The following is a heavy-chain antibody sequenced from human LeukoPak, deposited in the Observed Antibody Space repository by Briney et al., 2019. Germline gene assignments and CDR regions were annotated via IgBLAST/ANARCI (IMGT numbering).Heavy chain of an antibody. Sequence: QAGGSLRLSCAASGFTFSSYSMNWVRQAPGKGLEWVSAISGSGGSTYYADSVKGRFTISRDNSKNTLYLQMNSLRAEDTAVYYCAKSDVWSGYYESGGNPHDYWGQGTLVTVSS. CDR1: GFTFSSYS. V-gene: IGHV3-23*01. CDR3: AKSDVWSGYYESGGNPHDY. D-gene: IGHD3-3*01. CDR2: ISGSGGST. J-gene: IGHJ4*02.